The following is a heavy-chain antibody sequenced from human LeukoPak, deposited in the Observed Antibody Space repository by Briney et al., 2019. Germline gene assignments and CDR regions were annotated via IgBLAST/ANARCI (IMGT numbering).Heavy chain of an antibody. CDR3: ATDGAGFDT. J-gene: IGHJ5*02. CDR1: EFTFNDYY. V-gene: IGHV3-11*01. CDR2: INIGGTNT. Sequence: GGSLRLSCAASEFTFNDYYMIWIRQAPGKGLEWLSYINIGGTNTHYADSVKGRFTISRDNAKKSLYLEMNNLRAEDTAVYYCATDGAGFDTWGQGVLVTVSS.